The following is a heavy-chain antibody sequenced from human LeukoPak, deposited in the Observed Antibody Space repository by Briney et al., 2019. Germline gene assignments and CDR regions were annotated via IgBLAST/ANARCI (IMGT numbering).Heavy chain of an antibody. D-gene: IGHD3-22*01. V-gene: IGHV4-59*08. J-gene: IGHJ4*02. CDR1: GGPFSGYY. Sequence: SETLSLTCAVYGGPFSGYYWSWIRQPPGKGLEWIGYIYYSGSTNYNPSLKSRVTISVDTSKNQFSLKLSSVTAADTAVYYCARTYYYDSSGYYAGPYFDYWGQGTLVTVSS. CDR3: ARTYYYDSSGYYAGPYFDY. CDR2: IYYSGST.